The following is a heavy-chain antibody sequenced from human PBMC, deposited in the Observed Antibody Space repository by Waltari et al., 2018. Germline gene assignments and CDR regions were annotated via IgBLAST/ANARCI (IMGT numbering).Heavy chain of an antibody. V-gene: IGHV4-4*07. CDR3: ARTYIVGGWFDP. D-gene: IGHD2-15*01. Sequence: QVQLQESGPCLVKPSETLSLTCTVSVGSISSYYWSCILQPAGKGLEWIGRIYTSGSTNYNPSLKSRVTMSVDTSKNQFSLKLSSVTAADTAVYYCARTYIVGGWFDPWGQGTRVTVSS. J-gene: IGHJ5*02. CDR2: IYTSGST. CDR1: VGSISSYY.